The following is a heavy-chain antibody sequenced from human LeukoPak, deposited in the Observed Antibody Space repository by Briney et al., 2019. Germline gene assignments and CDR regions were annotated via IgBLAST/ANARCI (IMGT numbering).Heavy chain of an antibody. CDR1: GFTFSSYA. V-gene: IGHV3-30-3*01. J-gene: IGHJ4*02. Sequence: GGSLRLSCAASGFTFSSYAMHWVRQAPGKGLEWVAVISYDGSNKYYADSVKGRFTISRDNSNNTLYLQLNSLRADDTAVYYCARDRYSSGWYGDFDCWGQGTLVTVSS. CDR2: ISYDGSNK. CDR3: ARDRYSSGWYGDFDC. D-gene: IGHD6-19*01.